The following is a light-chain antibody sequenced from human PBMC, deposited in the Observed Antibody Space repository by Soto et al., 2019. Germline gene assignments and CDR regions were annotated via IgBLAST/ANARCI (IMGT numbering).Light chain of an antibody. CDR2: AAS. CDR1: QNIRNF. CDR3: QQSYTIRT. J-gene: IGKJ1*01. V-gene: IGKV1-39*01. Sequence: IQMTQSPSSLSASVGDRVTITCRTSQNIRNFLNWYQQKPGKAPKLLIYAASNLQSGVPSRFSGSGSGTDFTLAISSLQPDDFGTYYCQQSYTIRTFGQGTRVEIK.